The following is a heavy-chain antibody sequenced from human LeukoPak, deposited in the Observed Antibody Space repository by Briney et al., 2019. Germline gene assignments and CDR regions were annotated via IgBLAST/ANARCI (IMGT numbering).Heavy chain of an antibody. V-gene: IGHV3-23*01. D-gene: IGHD2-21*02. J-gene: IGHJ3*02. Sequence: GGSLRLSCAASGFTFSSSAMSWVRQAPGKGLEWVSAISGSGGSTYCADSVKGRFTISRDNSKNTLYLQMNSLRAEDTAVYYCAKARAYCGGDCYPGDAFDIWGQGTMVTVSS. CDR3: AKARAYCGGDCYPGDAFDI. CDR1: GFTFSSSA. CDR2: ISGSGGST.